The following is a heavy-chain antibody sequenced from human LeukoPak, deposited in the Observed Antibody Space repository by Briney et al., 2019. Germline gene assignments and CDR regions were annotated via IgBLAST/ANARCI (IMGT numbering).Heavy chain of an antibody. CDR2: INYSGST. V-gene: IGHV4-59*08. Sequence: PSETLSLTCTASGCSISRYDRNWIRQPPGKGLEWIGYINYSGSTKYDPSLKSRVTISVDTSKNQFSPKDGSATGAGTACFFFPGHASSSGLYYFDYWGQGTLVTVSS. CDR1: GCSISRYD. CDR3: PGHASSSGLYYFDY. D-gene: IGHD6-19*01. J-gene: IGHJ4*02.